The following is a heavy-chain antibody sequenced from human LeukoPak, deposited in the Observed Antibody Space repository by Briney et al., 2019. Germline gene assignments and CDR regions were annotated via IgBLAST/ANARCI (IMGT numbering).Heavy chain of an antibody. D-gene: IGHD3-22*01. CDR1: GFIFSNYA. V-gene: IGHV3-30*04. CDR3: ARRNHYDSKETDY. CDR2: ISYDGSNK. J-gene: IGHJ4*02. Sequence: PGGSLRLSCAASGFIFSNYAMHWVRQAPGKGLEWVALISYDGSNKYYADSVKGRFTISRDNSKNTLYLRMSSLRAEDTAVYHCARRNHYDSKETDYWTRKTWSPSPQ.